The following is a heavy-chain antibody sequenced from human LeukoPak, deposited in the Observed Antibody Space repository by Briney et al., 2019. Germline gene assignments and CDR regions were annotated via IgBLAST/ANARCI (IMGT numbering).Heavy chain of an antibody. CDR1: GGSISSSSYY. D-gene: IGHD6-13*01. J-gene: IGHJ6*03. CDR2: IYYSGST. V-gene: IGHV4-39*07. Sequence: PSETLSLTCTVSGGSISSSSYYWGWIRQPPGKGLEWIGSIYYSGSTYYNPSLKSRVTISVDTSKNQFSLKLSSVTAADTAVYYCARDCSSSSWSGVTANYMDVWGKGTTVTISS. CDR3: ARDCSSSSWSGVTANYMDV.